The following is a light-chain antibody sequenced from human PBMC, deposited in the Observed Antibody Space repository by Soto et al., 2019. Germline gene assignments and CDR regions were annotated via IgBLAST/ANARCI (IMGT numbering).Light chain of an antibody. CDR3: QQYSNWPPWT. V-gene: IGKV3D-15*01. Sequence: IVMTQSPATLSVSPGQRATLSCRASQSVSTNLAWYQQKPGQAPRLLIYGASTRATGIPARFSGSGSGTEFHHTLSGLQSDDFAVYYCQQYSNWPPWTFGQGTRVDFK. CDR2: GAS. J-gene: IGKJ1*01. CDR1: QSVSTN.